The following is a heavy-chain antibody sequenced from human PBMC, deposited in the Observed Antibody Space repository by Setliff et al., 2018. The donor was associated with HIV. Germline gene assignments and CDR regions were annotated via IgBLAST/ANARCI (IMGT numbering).Heavy chain of an antibody. J-gene: IGHJ3*02. CDR3: AGVPAIGVVPGAPNDGFDI. CDR2: IHTTGTT. CDR1: GDSISSGSYY. D-gene: IGHD2-2*01. Sequence: PSETLSLTCSVSGDSISSGSYYWGWIRLPAGKGLEWMGQIHTTGTTNYNPSLKSRVTISADTSKNQFSLKRSSVTAADTAIYYCAGVPAIGVVPGAPNDGFDIWGQGTMVTVSS. V-gene: IGHV4-61*09.